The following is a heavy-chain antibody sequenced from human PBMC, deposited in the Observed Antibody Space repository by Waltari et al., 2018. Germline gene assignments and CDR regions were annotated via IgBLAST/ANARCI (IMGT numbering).Heavy chain of an antibody. CDR3: ARRRGSYLANWFDT. D-gene: IGHD1-26*01. CDR2: MSPNSGKS. J-gene: IGHJ5*02. CDR1: GYTFSTYD. V-gene: IGHV1-8*01. Sequence: QVQLVQSGAEGKRPGASVKVSCKASGYTFSTYDISWVRQAPGQGLEWRGWMSPNSGKSGYAQRFQSRVTLTRNSSISTAYMELSSLRSDDTAVYYCARRRGSYLANWFDTWGQGTLVTVSS.